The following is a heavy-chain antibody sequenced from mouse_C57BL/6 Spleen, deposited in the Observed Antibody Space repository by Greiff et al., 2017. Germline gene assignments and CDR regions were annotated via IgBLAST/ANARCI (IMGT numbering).Heavy chain of an antibody. CDR2: IDPSDSYT. J-gene: IGHJ3*01. CDR1: GYTFTSYW. D-gene: IGHD2-3*01. V-gene: IGHV1-69*01. Sequence: QVQLQQPGAELVMPGASVKLSCKASGYTFTSYWMHWVKQRPGQGLEWIGEIDPSDSYTNYNQKFKGKSTLTVDKSSSTAYMRLSSLTSEDSAVYYCARQGDGYPFAYWGQGTLVTVSA. CDR3: ARQGDGYPFAY.